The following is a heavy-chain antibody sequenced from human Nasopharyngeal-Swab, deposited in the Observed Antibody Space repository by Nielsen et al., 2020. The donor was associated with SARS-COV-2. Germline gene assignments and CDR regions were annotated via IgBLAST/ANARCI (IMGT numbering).Heavy chain of an antibody. CDR2: IRSKANSYAT. D-gene: IGHD2-15*01. CDR1: GFTFSGSA. V-gene: IGHV3-73*01. Sequence: GESLKISCAASGFTFSGSAMHWVRQASGKGLEWVGRIRSKANSYATAYAASVEGRFTISRDDSKNTAYLQMNSLITEDTAIYYCTRCGGSCYTGKDYWGQGTLVTVSS. J-gene: IGHJ4*02. CDR3: TRCGGSCYTGKDY.